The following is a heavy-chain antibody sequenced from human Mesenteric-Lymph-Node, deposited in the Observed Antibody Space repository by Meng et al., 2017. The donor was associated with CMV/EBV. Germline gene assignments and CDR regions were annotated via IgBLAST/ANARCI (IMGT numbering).Heavy chain of an antibody. J-gene: IGHJ4*02. CDR2: IRHDGSKK. CDR1: GLTFSSYG. CDR3: AKDRGGSWYSSSWFDY. Sequence: GGSLRLSCAASGLTFSSYGMHWVRQAPGKGLEWVAFIRHDGSKKYYADSVRGRFTISRDNSRNTLYLQMSGLGGEDTAVYYCAKDRGGSWYSSSWFDYWGQGALVTVSS. D-gene: IGHD6-13*01. V-gene: IGHV3-30*02.